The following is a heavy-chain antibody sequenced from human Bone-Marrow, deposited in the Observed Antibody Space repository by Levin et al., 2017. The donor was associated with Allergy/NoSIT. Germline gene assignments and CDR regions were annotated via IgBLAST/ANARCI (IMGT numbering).Heavy chain of an antibody. D-gene: IGHD1-26*01. CDR1: GGSIRGGSYS. J-gene: IGHJ4*02. V-gene: IGHV4-39*01. CDR3: GTGRSGFDY. CDR2: ISSGRST. Sequence: SETLSLTCNVSGGSIRGGSYSWGWIRQPPEKGLEWIGTISSGRSTYYNPSFNSRLTISLDTSKNLFSLKLDSLTAADTAAHYCGTGRSGFDYWGQGTLVTVSS.